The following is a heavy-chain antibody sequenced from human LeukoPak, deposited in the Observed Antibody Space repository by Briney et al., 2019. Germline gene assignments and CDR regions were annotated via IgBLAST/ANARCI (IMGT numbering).Heavy chain of an antibody. CDR2: IYYSGST. CDR1: GGSTSSSSYY. J-gene: IGHJ5*02. D-gene: IGHD2-2*01. CDR3: ARDHCSSTSCRFDP. V-gene: IGHV4-61*01. Sequence: SETLSLTCTVSGGSTSSSSYYWSWIRQPPGKGLEWIGYIYYSGSTNYNPSLKSRVTISVDTSKNQFSLKLSSVTAADTAVYYCARDHCSSTSCRFDPWGQGTLVTVSS.